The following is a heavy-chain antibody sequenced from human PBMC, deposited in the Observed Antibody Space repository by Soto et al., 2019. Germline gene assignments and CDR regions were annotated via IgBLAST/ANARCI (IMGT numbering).Heavy chain of an antibody. CDR1: GYTFTSYA. V-gene: IGHV1-3*01. J-gene: IGHJ3*02. Sequence: ASVKVSCKASGYTFTSYAMYWVRQAPGQRLEWMGWINAGNGNTKYSQKFQGRVTITRDTSASTAYMELSSLRSEDTAVYYCARKLAYCGGDCYSMDAFDIWGQGTMVTV. CDR2: INAGNGNT. CDR3: ARKLAYCGGDCYSMDAFDI. D-gene: IGHD2-21*02.